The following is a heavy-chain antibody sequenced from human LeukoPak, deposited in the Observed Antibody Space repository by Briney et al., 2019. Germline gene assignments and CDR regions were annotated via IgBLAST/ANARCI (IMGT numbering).Heavy chain of an antibody. V-gene: IGHV4-31*03. CDR1: GGSISSGGYY. D-gene: IGHD3-22*01. Sequence: SQTLSLTCTVSGGSISSGGYYWSWIRQHPGKGLEWIGYIYYSGSTYYNPSLKSRVTISVDASKNQFSLKLSSVTAADTAVYYCARGRLLLSGYFDYWGQGTLVTVSS. CDR2: IYYSGST. CDR3: ARGRLLLSGYFDY. J-gene: IGHJ4*02.